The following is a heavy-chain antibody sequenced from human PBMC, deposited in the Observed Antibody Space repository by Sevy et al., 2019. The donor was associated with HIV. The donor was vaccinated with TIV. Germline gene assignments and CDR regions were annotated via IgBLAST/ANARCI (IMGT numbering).Heavy chain of an antibody. V-gene: IGHV3-49*03. D-gene: IGHD2-15*01. CDR2: IRSKAYGGTT. Sequence: GGSLRLSCTASGFTFGDYAMSWFRQAPGKGLEWVGFIRSKAYGGTTEYAASVKGRFTISRDDSKSIAYLQMNSLKTEDTAVYYCTRETWGSCSGYYYYYGMDVWGQGTTVTVSS. CDR3: TRETWGSCSGYYYYYGMDV. J-gene: IGHJ6*02. CDR1: GFTFGDYA.